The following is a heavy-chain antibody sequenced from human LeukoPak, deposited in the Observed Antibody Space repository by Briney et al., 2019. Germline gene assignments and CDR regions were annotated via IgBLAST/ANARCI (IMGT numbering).Heavy chain of an antibody. Sequence: GGSLRLSCAASEFTFSSYEMNWVRQAPGKGLEWVSYISSSGSTIYYADSVKGRFAISRDNAKNSLYLQMNSLRAEDTAVYYCARGGYSYGRYYYYGMDVWGQGTTVTVSS. CDR1: EFTFSSYE. J-gene: IGHJ6*02. V-gene: IGHV3-48*03. CDR3: ARGGYSYGRYYYYGMDV. D-gene: IGHD5-18*01. CDR2: ISSSGSTI.